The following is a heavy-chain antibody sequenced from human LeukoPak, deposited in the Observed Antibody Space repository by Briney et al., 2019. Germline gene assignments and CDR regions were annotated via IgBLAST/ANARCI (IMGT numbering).Heavy chain of an antibody. CDR2: IYPGDSDT. CDR1: GYSFTNYW. CDR3: ARTMGTSTSSTLDY. J-gene: IGHJ4*02. V-gene: IGHV5-51*01. Sequence: GESLKISLKGSGYSFTNYWIGWVRQMPGKGLEWVGIIYPGDSDTRYSPSFQGQVTISADKSITTAYLQWSSLKASDTAIYYCARTMGTSTSSTLDYWGQGTLVTVSS. D-gene: IGHD2-2*01.